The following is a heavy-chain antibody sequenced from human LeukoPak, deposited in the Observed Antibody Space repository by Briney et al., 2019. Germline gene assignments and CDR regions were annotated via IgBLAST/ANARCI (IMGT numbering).Heavy chain of an antibody. Sequence: PSETLSLTCAVYGGSFSGYYWGWIRQPPGKGLEWIGEINHSGSTNYNPSLKSRVTISVDTSKNQFSLKLSSVTAADTAVYYCAIPMSQYSSSSRRALHSQQYFQHWGQGTLVTVSS. V-gene: IGHV4-34*01. CDR1: GGSFSGYY. D-gene: IGHD6-6*01. J-gene: IGHJ1*01. CDR2: INHSGST. CDR3: AIPMSQYSSSSRRALHSQQYFQH.